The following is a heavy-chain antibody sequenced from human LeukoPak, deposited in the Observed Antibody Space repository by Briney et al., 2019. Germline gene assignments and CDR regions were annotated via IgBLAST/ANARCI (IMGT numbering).Heavy chain of an antibody. Sequence: GGSLRLSCAASGFTFSSCSMNWVRQAPGKGLEWVSSISSSSSYIYYADSVKGRFTISRDNAKNSLYLQMNSLRAEDTAVYYCASESRGYSVYWGQGTLVTVSS. V-gene: IGHV3-21*01. CDR1: GFTFSSCS. CDR3: ASESRGYSVY. J-gene: IGHJ4*02. D-gene: IGHD3-10*01. CDR2: ISSSSSYI.